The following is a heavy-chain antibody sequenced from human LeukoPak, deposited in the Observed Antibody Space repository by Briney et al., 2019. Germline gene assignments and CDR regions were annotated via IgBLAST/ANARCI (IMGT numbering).Heavy chain of an antibody. CDR1: GFTFSSYV. Sequence: PGGSLRLSCAASGFTFSSYVMHWVRQAPGKGLEWVAIISYDGSNEYYADSVKGRFTISRDNSKNTLYLQMNSLRAADTAVYYCARNANDGGNSDYWGQGTLVTVSS. D-gene: IGHD4-23*01. CDR3: ARNANDGGNSDY. J-gene: IGHJ4*02. V-gene: IGHV3-30*04. CDR2: ISYDGSNE.